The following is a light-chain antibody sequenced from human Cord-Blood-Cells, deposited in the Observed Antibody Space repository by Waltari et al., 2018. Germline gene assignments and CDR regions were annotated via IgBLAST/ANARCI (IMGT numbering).Light chain of an antibody. CDR2: EVS. Sequence: QSALTQPASVSGSPGQSITISCTGTTSDVGAYNYVSSYQQHPGKAPQLMIYEVSNRPSGVSNRCSGSKSGNTASLTISGLQAEDEADYYCSSYTSSSTLVVFGGGTKLTVL. CDR1: TSDVGAYNY. CDR3: SSYTSSSTLVV. V-gene: IGLV2-14*01. J-gene: IGLJ2*01.